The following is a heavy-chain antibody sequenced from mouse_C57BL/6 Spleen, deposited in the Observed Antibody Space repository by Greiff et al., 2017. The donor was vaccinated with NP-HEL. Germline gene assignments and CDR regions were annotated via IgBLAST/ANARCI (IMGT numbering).Heavy chain of an antibody. CDR2: IRNKANGYTT. J-gene: IGHJ2*01. Sequence: EVQLVESGGGLVQPGGSLSLSCAASGFTFTDYYMSWVRQPPGKALEWLGFIRNKANGYTTEYSASVKGRFTISRDNSQSILYLQMNALRAEDSATYYCARTKHSNNERYFDYWGQGTTLTVSS. CDR3: ARTKHSNNERYFDY. CDR1: GFTFTDYY. V-gene: IGHV7-3*01. D-gene: IGHD2-5*01.